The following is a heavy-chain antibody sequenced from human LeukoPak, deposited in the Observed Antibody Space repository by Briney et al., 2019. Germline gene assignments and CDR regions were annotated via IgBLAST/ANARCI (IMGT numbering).Heavy chain of an antibody. CDR3: AKRGDAGITFGGVIV. CDR2: ISGSGGST. V-gene: IGHV3-23*01. CDR1: GFTFSSYA. J-gene: IGHJ4*02. Sequence: GGSLRLSRAASGFTFSSYAMSWVRQAPGKGLEWVSAISGSGGSTYYADSVKGRFTISRDNSKNTLYLQMNSLRAEDTAVYYCAKRGDAGITFGGVIVWGQGTLVTVSS. D-gene: IGHD3-16*02.